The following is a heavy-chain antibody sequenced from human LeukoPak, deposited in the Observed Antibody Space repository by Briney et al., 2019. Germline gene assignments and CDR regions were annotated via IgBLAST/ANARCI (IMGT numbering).Heavy chain of an antibody. J-gene: IGHJ4*02. Sequence: SETLSLTCAVYGGTFSGYYWSWILQSPGKGLEWIGAINPGGSTNYNPSLDSRGIISVDTSKNQFSLKMDSVTAAETAVYYCAREACSGGDCTSFDYWGQGTLVTVSS. CDR3: AREACSGGDCTSFDY. CDR2: INPGGST. CDR1: GGTFSGYY. V-gene: IGHV4-34*01. D-gene: IGHD2-21*02.